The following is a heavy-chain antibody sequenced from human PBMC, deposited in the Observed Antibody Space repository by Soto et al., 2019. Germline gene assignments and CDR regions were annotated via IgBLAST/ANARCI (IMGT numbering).Heavy chain of an antibody. CDR3: ARGNQEIAARPYAWFDP. CDR1: GGTFSSYA. D-gene: IGHD6-6*01. J-gene: IGHJ5*02. CDR2: IIPIFGTA. V-gene: IGHV1-69*13. Sequence: ASVKVSCKASGGTFSSYAISWVRQAPGQGLEWMGGIIPIFGTANYAQKFQGRVTITADESTSTAYMELSSLRSEDTAVYYCARGNQEIAARPYAWFDPWGQGTLVTVSS.